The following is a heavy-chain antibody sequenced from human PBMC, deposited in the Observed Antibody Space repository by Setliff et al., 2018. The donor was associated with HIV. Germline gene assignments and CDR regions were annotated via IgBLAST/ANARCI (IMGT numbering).Heavy chain of an antibody. V-gene: IGHV4-61*10. Sequence: PSETLSLTCTVSGGSISSGSYYWSWIRQPAGKGLEWIGHIYYSGSTNYNPSLKSRVTLSVDTSKNQFSLKLRSVTAADTALYYCARGTRVVGATTHFYYYMDVWGKGTTVTVSS. CDR1: GGSISSGSYY. CDR3: ARGTRVVGATTHFYYYMDV. D-gene: IGHD1-26*01. CDR2: IYYSGST. J-gene: IGHJ6*03.